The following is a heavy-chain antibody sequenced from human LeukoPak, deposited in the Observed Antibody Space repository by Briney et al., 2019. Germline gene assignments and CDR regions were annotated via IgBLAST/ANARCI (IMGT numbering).Heavy chain of an antibody. CDR1: GSSISSAYY. Sequence: SSETLSLTCSVSGSSISSAYYWGWSRQPPGKGLEWIGSIHHGGDTYYNPSPKSRVTISVDTSKNQFSLRLSSVTAADTAVYYCVRDLKSVSGTDSWGPGTLVTVSS. CDR3: VRDLKSVSGTDS. J-gene: IGHJ4*02. D-gene: IGHD6-19*01. CDR2: IHHGGDT. V-gene: IGHV4-38-2*02.